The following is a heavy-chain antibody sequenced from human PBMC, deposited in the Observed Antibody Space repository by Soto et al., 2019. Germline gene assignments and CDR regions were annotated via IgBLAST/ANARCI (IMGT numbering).Heavy chain of an antibody. Sequence: EVQLVESGGGLVQPGGSLRLSCAASGFTVSSNYMSWVRQAPGKGLEWVSVIYNGGSTYYADSVKGRFTISRDNSKNTLYLQINSLRADDTAVYYCARDRIPTGMDVWGQGTTVTVSS. CDR1: GFTVSSNY. CDR2: IYNGGST. V-gene: IGHV3-66*01. J-gene: IGHJ6*02. CDR3: ARDRIPTGMDV.